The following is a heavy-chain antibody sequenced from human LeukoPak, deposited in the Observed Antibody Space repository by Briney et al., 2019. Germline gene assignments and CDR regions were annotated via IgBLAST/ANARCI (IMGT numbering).Heavy chain of an antibody. CDR3: AREEVVVPAAIWEYYYYGMDV. J-gene: IGHJ6*02. Sequence: ASVKVSCKASGYTFTGYYMHWVRQAPGQGLEWMGWINPNSGGTNYAQKFQGRVTMTRDTSISTAYMELSRLRSDDTAVYYCAREEVVVPAAIWEYYYYGMDVWGQGTTVTVSS. CDR2: INPNSGGT. V-gene: IGHV1-2*02. CDR1: GYTFTGYY. D-gene: IGHD2-2*01.